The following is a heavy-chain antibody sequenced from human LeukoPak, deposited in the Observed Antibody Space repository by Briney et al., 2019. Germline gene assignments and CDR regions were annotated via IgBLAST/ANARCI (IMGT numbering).Heavy chain of an antibody. Sequence: PGGSLRLSCAASGFTFSSYAMSWVRQAPGKGLEWVSAISGSGGSTYHADSVKGRFTISRDNSKNTLYLQMNSLRAEDTAVYYCAKADSSSPKYFQHWGQGTLVTVSS. J-gene: IGHJ1*01. CDR1: GFTFSSYA. D-gene: IGHD6-13*01. V-gene: IGHV3-23*01. CDR3: AKADSSSPKYFQH. CDR2: ISGSGGST.